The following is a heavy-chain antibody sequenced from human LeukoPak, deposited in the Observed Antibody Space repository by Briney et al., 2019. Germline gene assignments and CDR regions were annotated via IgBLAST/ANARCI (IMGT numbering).Heavy chain of an antibody. CDR3: ARTGYYYYYMDV. Sequence: ASVKVSCKASGYTFTSYGISWVRQAPGQGLEWMGWINPNSGGTNYAQKFQGRVTMTRDTSISTAYMELRSLRSDDTAVYYCARTGYYYYYMDVWGKGTTVTVFS. J-gene: IGHJ6*03. D-gene: IGHD1-14*01. CDR2: INPNSGGT. CDR1: GYTFTSYG. V-gene: IGHV1-2*02.